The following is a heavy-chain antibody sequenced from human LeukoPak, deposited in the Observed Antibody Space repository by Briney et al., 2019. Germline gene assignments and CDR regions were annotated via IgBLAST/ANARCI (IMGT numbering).Heavy chain of an antibody. D-gene: IGHD5-24*01. CDR3: AKSGYNRFDY. CDR1: GFTFSSSA. V-gene: IGHV3-23*01. Sequence: GGSLRLSCAASGFTFSSSAMSWVRQAPGKGLEWVSTISGSGSGSSTYYADSVKGRFTISRDISKNTLYLRMNSLRAEDTAVYYCAKSGYNRFDYWGQGTLVTVSS. CDR2: ISGSGSGSST. J-gene: IGHJ4*02.